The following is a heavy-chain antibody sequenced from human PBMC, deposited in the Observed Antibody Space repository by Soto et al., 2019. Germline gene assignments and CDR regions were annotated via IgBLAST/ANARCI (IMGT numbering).Heavy chain of an antibody. Sequence: QVQLVQSGAEVKKPGASVKVSCKASEYTFTNYDFTWVRQTTGQGLEWMGWMNPNSGDTGYAQKCQSRVTMTRNSCINTAYMELSSLTSEDTAVYYCARGPRNWGADYWGQGTLVTVSS. CDR1: EYTFTNYD. CDR3: ARGPRNWGADY. J-gene: IGHJ4*02. V-gene: IGHV1-8*02. CDR2: MNPNSGDT. D-gene: IGHD7-27*01.